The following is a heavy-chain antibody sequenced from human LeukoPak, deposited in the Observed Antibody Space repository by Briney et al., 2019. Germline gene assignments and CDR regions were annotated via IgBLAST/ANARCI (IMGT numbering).Heavy chain of an antibody. V-gene: IGHV3-23*01. CDR1: GFTFSSYA. Sequence: GGSLRLSCAASGFTFSSYAMSWVRQAPGKGLEWVSAISGSGGSTYYADSVKGRFTISRDNSKNTLYLQMNSLRAEDTAVYYCAKDHLEPDDSSSWYEVDYWGQGTLVTVSS. CDR3: AKDHLEPDDSSSWYEVDY. D-gene: IGHD6-13*01. CDR2: ISGSGGST. J-gene: IGHJ4*02.